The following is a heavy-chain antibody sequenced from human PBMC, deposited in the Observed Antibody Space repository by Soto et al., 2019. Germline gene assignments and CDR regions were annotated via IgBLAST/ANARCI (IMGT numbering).Heavy chain of an antibody. J-gene: IGHJ6*02. CDR1: GYTFTSYD. CDR3: ARSAYCISTSCYGGYYYCYVMDV. V-gene: IGHV1-8*01. Sequence: ASVKVSCKASGYTFTSYDINWVRQATGQGLEWMGWMNPNSGNTGYAQKFQGRVTMTRNTSISTAYMELSSLRSEDTAVYYCARSAYCISTSCYGGYYYCYVMDVWGQGTTVTVSS. CDR2: MNPNSGNT. D-gene: IGHD2-2*01.